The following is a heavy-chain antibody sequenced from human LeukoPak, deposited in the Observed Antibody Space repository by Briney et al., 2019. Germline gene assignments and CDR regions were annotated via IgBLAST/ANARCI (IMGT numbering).Heavy chain of an antibody. D-gene: IGHD2-8*01. J-gene: IGHJ4*02. V-gene: IGHV4-31*03. CDR3: ARGLYSIVDY. CDR1: GGSISRGGYY. Sequence: PPQTLSLTCTVSGGSISRGGYYWSWIRQHPGKGLEWMGYIDYSGSTYYNPSLKSRVTISRDTSKNQFSLKLSSVTAADTAVYYCARGLYSIVDYWGQGTLVTVSS. CDR2: IDYSGST.